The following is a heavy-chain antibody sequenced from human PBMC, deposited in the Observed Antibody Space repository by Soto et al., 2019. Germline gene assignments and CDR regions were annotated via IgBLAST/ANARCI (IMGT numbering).Heavy chain of an antibody. CDR3: ARAGGYSGRTRAYYYGMDV. CDR2: INWNGGST. V-gene: IGHV3-20*04. J-gene: IGHJ6*02. Sequence: EVQLVESGGGVVRPGGSLRLSCAASGFTFDDYGMSWVRQAPGKGLEWVSGINWNGGSTGYADSVKGRFTISRDNAKNSLYLQMNSLRAEDTALYYCARAGGYSGRTRAYYYGMDVWGQGTTVTVSS. D-gene: IGHD1-26*01. CDR1: GFTFDDYG.